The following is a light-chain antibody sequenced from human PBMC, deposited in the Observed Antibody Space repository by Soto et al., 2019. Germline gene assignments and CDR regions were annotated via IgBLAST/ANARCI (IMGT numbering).Light chain of an antibody. CDR1: SSTVGGFNV. V-gene: IGLV2-23*01. Sequence: QSVLTQPASVSGSPGQSITLSCTGTSSTVGGFNVVSWYQQHPGKAPKVIIYEGIKRPSGVSNRFAGSNSGSTASLTISGLQAEEEADYYCCSSVGATTYVFGTGTKLTVL. CDR3: CSSVGATTYV. CDR2: EGI. J-gene: IGLJ1*01.